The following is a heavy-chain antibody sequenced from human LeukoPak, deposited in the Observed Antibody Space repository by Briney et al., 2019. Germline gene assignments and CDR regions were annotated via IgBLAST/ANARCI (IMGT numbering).Heavy chain of an antibody. J-gene: IGHJ4*02. V-gene: IGHV1-2*06. CDR2: INPKNGGT. D-gene: IGHD5-24*01. Sequence: ASVKVSCKASGYTFTGNYMHWVRQIPGQGLEWMGRINPKNGGTNHAQKFQGRVTMTRDTSISTAYMELSGLRSDDTAVYYCARGWDGYNVDYWGQGTLVTVSS. CDR1: GYTFTGNY. CDR3: ARGWDGYNVDY.